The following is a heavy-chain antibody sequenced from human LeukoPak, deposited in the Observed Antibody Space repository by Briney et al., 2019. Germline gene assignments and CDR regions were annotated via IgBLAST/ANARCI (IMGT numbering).Heavy chain of an antibody. CDR1: GYTFTGYY. D-gene: IGHD3-16*01. J-gene: IGHJ5*02. CDR2: INPNSGGT. Sequence: GASVKVSCEASGYTFTGYYMHWVRQAPGQGREWMGWINPNSGGTNYAQKFQGRVTMTRDTSISTAYMELSRLRSDDTAVYYCARDPAFGSENWFDPWGQGTLVTVSS. CDR3: ARDPAFGSENWFDP. V-gene: IGHV1-2*02.